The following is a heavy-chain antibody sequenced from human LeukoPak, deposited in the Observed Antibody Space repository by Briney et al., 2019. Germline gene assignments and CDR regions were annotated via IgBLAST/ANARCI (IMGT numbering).Heavy chain of an antibody. V-gene: IGHV3-74*01. D-gene: IGHD3-10*01. J-gene: IGHJ6*03. Sequence: GGSLRLSCAASGFSFSSYWMHWVRQAPGKGLVSISPISSDGRSKNYADSVKGRFTISRDNAKNTLYLQMNSLRAEDTAVYYCARVLKGYGAGSHYYMDVWGKGTTVTVSS. CDR2: ISSDGRSK. CDR3: ARVLKGYGAGSHYYMDV. CDR1: GFSFSSYW.